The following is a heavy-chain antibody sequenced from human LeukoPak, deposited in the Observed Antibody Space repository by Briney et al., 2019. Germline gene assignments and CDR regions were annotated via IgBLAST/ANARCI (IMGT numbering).Heavy chain of an antibody. CDR1: GFTVSSSY. CDR2: IYTGGDT. J-gene: IGHJ4*02. CDR3: AKGDSTSCCRGEVY. V-gene: IGHV3-53*01. Sequence: GGSLRLSCAASGFTVSSSYMSWVRQSPGRGLEWVSVIYTGGDTYYADSVKGRFTISRDTSKNTLYLQMNSLRVEDAAVYYCAKGDSTSCCRGEVYWGQGTLVTVSS. D-gene: IGHD2-2*01.